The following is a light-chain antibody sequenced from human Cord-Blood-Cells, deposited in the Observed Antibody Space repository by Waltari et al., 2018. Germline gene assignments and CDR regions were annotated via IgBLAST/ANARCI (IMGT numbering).Light chain of an antibody. V-gene: IGKV4-1*01. Sequence: DIVMTQSPDSLAVSLGERATINCKSSQSVLYSSNNKNYLAWYQQKPGQPPKLLMYWASTRESGVPDRFSGSGSGTDVTLTISSLQAEDVAFYYCQQYYSTPYTFGQGTKLEIK. CDR1: QSVLYSSNNKNY. CDR2: WAS. CDR3: QQYYSTPYT. J-gene: IGKJ2*01.